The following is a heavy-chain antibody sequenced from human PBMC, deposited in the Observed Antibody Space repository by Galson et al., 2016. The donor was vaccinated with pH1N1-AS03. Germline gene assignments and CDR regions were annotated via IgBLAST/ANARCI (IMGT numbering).Heavy chain of an antibody. J-gene: IGHJ3*01. CDR2: IYYSGKA. CDR1: GGAFSDGGYY. CDR3: ARDRHDYGPDPFDV. D-gene: IGHD4-17*01. V-gene: IGHV4-31*03. Sequence: TLSLTCTVSGGAFSDGGYYWGWIRQLPGKGLEWMGYIYYSGKAYYNPSLESRLSISVDTSKNEFSLKLTSVTAADTALYYCARDRHDYGPDPFDVWGQGSMVTVSP.